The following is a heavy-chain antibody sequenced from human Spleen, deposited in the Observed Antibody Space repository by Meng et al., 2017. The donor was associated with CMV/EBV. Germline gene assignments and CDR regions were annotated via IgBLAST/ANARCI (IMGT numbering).Heavy chain of an antibody. V-gene: IGHV3-11*01. CDR1: GLTFRDYY. J-gene: IGHJ4*02. D-gene: IGHD1-26*01. CDR2: ISNSGSNI. CDR3: ARDYVLSGSYFDGDY. Sequence: GESLKISCATSGLTFRDYYMSWIRQAPGKGLEWVSYISNSGSNIYYADSVKGRFTVSRDNTKNSLYLQMNSLRAEDTAVYYCARDYVLSGSYFDGDYWGQGTLVTVSS.